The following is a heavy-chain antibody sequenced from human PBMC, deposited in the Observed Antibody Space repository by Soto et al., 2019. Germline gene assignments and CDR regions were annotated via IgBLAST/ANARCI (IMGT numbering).Heavy chain of an antibody. J-gene: IGHJ5*01. CDR1: GFTFSSYG. V-gene: IGHV3-21*04. CDR2: ISSSSSYT. Sequence: EVQLLESGGGLVKPGGSLRLSCAASGFTFSSYGMNWVRQAPGKGLEWVSAISSSSSYTYYADSVKGRFTISRDNSKNSLYLQMNSLRAEDTAVYYCARAAVNDLGTGMFCSWGQGTTVTVSS. D-gene: IGHD3-10*01. CDR3: ARAAVNDLGTGMFCS.